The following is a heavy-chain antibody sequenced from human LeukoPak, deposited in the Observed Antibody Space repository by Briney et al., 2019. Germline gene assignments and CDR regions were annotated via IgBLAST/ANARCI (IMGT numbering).Heavy chain of an antibody. V-gene: IGHV4-34*01. CDR3: ARTSTSPKARFDY. CDR2: AHHSGRT. D-gene: IGHD6-6*01. J-gene: IGHJ4*02. Sequence: PSETLSLTCGVSGGSFSDVYWSWIRQSPGKGLEWIGKAHHSGRTDYNPSLQSRVTISVDTPKNQFSLKLNSVTAADSAVYYCARTSTSPKARFDYWGRGTLVTVSS. CDR1: GGSFSDVY.